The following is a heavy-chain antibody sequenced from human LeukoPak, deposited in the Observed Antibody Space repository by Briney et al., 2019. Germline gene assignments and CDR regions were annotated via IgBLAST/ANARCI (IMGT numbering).Heavy chain of an antibody. J-gene: IGHJ4*02. CDR2: INHSGST. Sequence: SETLSLTCAVYGGSFSGYYWSWIRQPPGKGLEWIGEINHSGSTNYNPSLESRVTISVDTSKNQFSLKLSSVTAADTAVYYCAILGYCSGGSCYSGGLNDYWGQGTLVTVSS. D-gene: IGHD2-15*01. CDR3: AILGYCSGGSCYSGGLNDY. V-gene: IGHV4-34*01. CDR1: GGSFSGYY.